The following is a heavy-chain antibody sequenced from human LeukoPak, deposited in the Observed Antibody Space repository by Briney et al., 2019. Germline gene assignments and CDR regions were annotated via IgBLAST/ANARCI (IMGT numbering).Heavy chain of an antibody. J-gene: IGHJ6*03. Sequence: ASVKVSYKASGYTFTSYDINWVRQATGQGLEWMGWMNPNSGNTGYAQKFQGRVTITRNTSISTAYMELSSLRSEDTAVYYCATDRYGSGSYFPEYYYYYMDVWGKGTTVTVSS. CDR2: MNPNSGNT. CDR3: ATDRYGSGSYFPEYYYYYMDV. CDR1: GYTFTSYD. D-gene: IGHD3-10*01. V-gene: IGHV1-8*03.